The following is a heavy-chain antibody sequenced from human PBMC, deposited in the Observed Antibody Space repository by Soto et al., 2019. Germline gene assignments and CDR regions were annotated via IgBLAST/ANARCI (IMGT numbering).Heavy chain of an antibody. J-gene: IGHJ5*02. CDR1: GGSFSGYY. V-gene: IGHV4-34*01. CDR2: INHSGST. D-gene: IGHD2-2*01. CDR3: ARGYCSSTSCSGNWFDP. Sequence: KQSQTLSLTCAVYGGSFSGYYWSWIRQPPGKGLEWIGEINHSGSTNYNPSLKSRVTISVDTSKNQFSLKLSSVTAADTAVYYCARGYCSSTSCSGNWFDPWGQGTLVTVSS.